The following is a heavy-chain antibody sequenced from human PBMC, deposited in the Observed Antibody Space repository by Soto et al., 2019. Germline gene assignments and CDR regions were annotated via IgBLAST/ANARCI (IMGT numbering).Heavy chain of an antibody. CDR2: IRAYNRNT. CDR1: GYTFTRYG. J-gene: IGHJ4*02. Sequence: ASVKVSCKASGYTFTRYGISWVRQAPGQVLEWMGWIRAYNRNTTYAQKLQGRVTMTTDTSTSTAYMELRSLRSDDTAVYYCARDGFDYYGSLWGQGTLVTVSS. D-gene: IGHD3-10*01. CDR3: ARDGFDYYGSL. V-gene: IGHV1-18*01.